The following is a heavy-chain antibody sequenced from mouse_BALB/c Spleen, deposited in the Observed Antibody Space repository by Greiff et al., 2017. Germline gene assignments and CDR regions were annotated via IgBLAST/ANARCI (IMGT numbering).Heavy chain of an antibody. Sequence: EVNVVESGGGLVKPGGSLKLSCAASGFAFSSYDMSWVRQTPEKRLEWVAYISSGGGSTYYPDTVKGRFTISRDNAKNTLYLQMSSLKSEDTAMYYCARQGGYYYFDYWGQGTTLTVSS. J-gene: IGHJ2*01. CDR3: ARQGGYYYFDY. CDR2: ISSGGGST. CDR1: GFAFSSYD. V-gene: IGHV5-12-1*01. D-gene: IGHD2-3*01.